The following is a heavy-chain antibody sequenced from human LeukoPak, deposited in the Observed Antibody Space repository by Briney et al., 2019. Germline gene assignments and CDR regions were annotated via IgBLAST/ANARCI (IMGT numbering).Heavy chain of an antibody. CDR1: GFTFDDYA. V-gene: IGHV3-9*01. J-gene: IGHJ4*02. CDR3: AKNLGRQLGGFDY. CDR2: ISWNSGSI. Sequence: PGGSLRLSCAASGFTFDDYAMHWVRQAPGRGLEWVLGISWNSGSIGYADSVKGRFTISRDNAKNSLYLQMNSLGAEDTALYYCAKNLGRQLGGFDYWGQGTLVTVSS. D-gene: IGHD6-6*01.